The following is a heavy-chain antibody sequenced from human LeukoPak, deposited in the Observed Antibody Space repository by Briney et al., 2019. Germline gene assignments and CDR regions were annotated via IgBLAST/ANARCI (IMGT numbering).Heavy chain of an antibody. J-gene: IGHJ4*02. CDR1: GGSFSGYY. V-gene: IGHV4-34*01. CDR2: INHSGIT. CDR3: ARGLRGVGASF. Sequence: SETLCLTCAVYGGSFSGYYWSWIRQPPGKGLEWIGEINHSGITNYNPSLKSRVTISVDTSKNQFSLKLSSVTAADTAVYYCARGLRGVGASFWGQGTLVTVSS. D-gene: IGHD1-26*01.